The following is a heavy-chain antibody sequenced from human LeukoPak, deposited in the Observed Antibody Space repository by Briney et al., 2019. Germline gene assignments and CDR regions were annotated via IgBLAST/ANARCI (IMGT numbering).Heavy chain of an antibody. CDR2: ISGSGGHT. D-gene: IGHD5-24*01. V-gene: IGHV3-23*01. CDR3: AKGGAATMRDGYNYYYYYMEV. CDR1: GITVSNHA. Sequence: GGSLRLSCAASGITVSNHAMSWVRQAPGKGLEWVSLISGSGGHTYYGDSVKGRFTISRDNSTNRLYLQMNSLRPEDTAVYYCAKGGAATMRDGYNYYYYYMEVWGRGTTVTVSS. J-gene: IGHJ6*03.